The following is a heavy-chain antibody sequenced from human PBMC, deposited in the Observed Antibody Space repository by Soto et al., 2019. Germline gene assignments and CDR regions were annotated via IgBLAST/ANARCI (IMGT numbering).Heavy chain of an antibody. CDR2: ISGSGGST. CDR1: GFTFSSYA. V-gene: IGHV3-23*01. J-gene: IGHJ4*02. D-gene: IGHD3-22*01. CDR3: AKDILIGGYSYYFDY. Sequence: GGSLRLSCAASGFTFSSYAMSWVRQDPGKGLEWVSAISGSGGSTYYADSVKGRFTISRDNSKNTLYLQMNSLRAEDTAVYYCAKDILIGGYSYYFDYWGQGTLVTVSS.